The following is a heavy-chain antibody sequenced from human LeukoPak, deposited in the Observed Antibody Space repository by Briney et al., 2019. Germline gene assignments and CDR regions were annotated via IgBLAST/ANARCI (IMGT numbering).Heavy chain of an antibody. CDR1: GFTFSSYA. V-gene: IGHV3-30-3*01. Sequence: PGGSLRLSCAASGFTFSSYAMHWVRQAPGKGLEWVAVISYDGSNKYYADSVKGRFTISRDNSKNTLYLQMNSLRAEDTAVYYCARDLPYYYYGMDVWGQGTTVTVSS. CDR3: ARDLPYYYYGMDV. J-gene: IGHJ6*02. CDR2: ISYDGSNK.